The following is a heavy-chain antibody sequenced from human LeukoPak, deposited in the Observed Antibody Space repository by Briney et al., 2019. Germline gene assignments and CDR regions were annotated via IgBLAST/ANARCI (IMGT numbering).Heavy chain of an antibody. D-gene: IGHD5-24*01. CDR3: AKSPVDGDNFYYYYMDV. CDR2: ISYDGSNK. CDR1: GFTFSSYG. J-gene: IGHJ6*03. Sequence: AGGSLRLSCAASGFTFSSYGMHWVRQAPGKGLEWVAVISYDGSNKYYADSVKGRFTISRDNSKNTLYLQMNSLRAEDTAVYYCAKSPVDGDNFYYYYMDVWGKGTTVTVSS. V-gene: IGHV3-30*18.